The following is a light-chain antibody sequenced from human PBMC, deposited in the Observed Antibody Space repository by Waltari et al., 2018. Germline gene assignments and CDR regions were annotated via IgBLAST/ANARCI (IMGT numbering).Light chain of an antibody. CDR1: SGDHGAYDY. CDR2: DVI. V-gene: IGLV2-11*01. J-gene: IGLJ3*02. CDR3: CSYGGTSSLWV. Sequence: QSALTQPRSVSGSPGQSVTIPCPGPSGDHGAYDYVSWYQQHPGKPPRLLIYDVIKRPSGVPSRFSGSKSGNTASLTISGLQVEDESHFYCCSYGGTSSLWVFGGGTELTV.